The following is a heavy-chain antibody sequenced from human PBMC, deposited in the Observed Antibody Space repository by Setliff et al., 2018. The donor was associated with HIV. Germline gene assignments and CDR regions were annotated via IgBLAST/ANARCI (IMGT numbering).Heavy chain of an antibody. CDR2: IGTYKGNT. V-gene: IGHV1-18*04. J-gene: IGHJ6*04. D-gene: IGHD4-17*01. CDR3: ARDNYDDYSRVQMDV. Sequence: ASVKVSCKASGYTFTSYGISWVRQAPGQGLEWMGWIGTYKGNTKYEQKFQGRVTMTTDTSTSTAYMELRSLRSDDTAIYYCARDNYDDYSRVQMDVWGKGTTVTVSS. CDR1: GYTFTSYG.